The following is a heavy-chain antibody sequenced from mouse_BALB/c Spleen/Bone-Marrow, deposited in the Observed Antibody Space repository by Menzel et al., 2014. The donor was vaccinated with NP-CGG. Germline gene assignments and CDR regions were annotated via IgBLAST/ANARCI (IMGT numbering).Heavy chain of an antibody. CDR1: GYTFTDYW. Sequence: VQLQESGAELVMPGASVKMFCKASGYTFTDYWMHWVKQRPGQGLEWIGAIDTSDSYTSYNQKFKGKATLTVDESSSAAYMQLSSLTSEDSAVYYCAREDYGYGAMDYWGQGTSVTVSS. CDR2: IDTSDSYT. D-gene: IGHD2-2*01. V-gene: IGHV1-69*01. CDR3: AREDYGYGAMDY. J-gene: IGHJ4*01.